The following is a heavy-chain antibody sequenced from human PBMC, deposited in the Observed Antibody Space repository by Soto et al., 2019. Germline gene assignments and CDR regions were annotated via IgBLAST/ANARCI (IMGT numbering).Heavy chain of an antibody. J-gene: IGHJ5*01. V-gene: IGHV3-23*01. Sequence: EVQLLESGGGLVQPGGSLRLSCAASGFTFSSYGMNWVRQAPGKGLEWVSSITSGSGASTYYADSVKGRFTISRDNSKNTLHLQMNSLRADDTAIYYCAKEREWELLGWFDSWGQGTLVTVSS. CDR1: GFTFSSYG. CDR3: AKEREWELLGWFDS. D-gene: IGHD1-26*01. CDR2: ITSGSGAST.